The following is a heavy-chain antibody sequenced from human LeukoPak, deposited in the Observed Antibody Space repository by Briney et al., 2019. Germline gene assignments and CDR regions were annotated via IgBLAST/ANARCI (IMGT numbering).Heavy chain of an antibody. Sequence: GGSLRLSCAASGFTFSDSAVSWVRHSPGEGLKWVSSISNTGGRTYYADSVKGRFTITRDNSRNTIDLQMNSLRAGDTAKYYCAKGGQDFDFWRFDLWGQGILVIVSS. J-gene: IGHJ5*02. CDR1: GFTFSDSA. CDR2: ISNTGGRT. D-gene: IGHD3-3*01. V-gene: IGHV3-23*01. CDR3: AKGGQDFDFWRFDL.